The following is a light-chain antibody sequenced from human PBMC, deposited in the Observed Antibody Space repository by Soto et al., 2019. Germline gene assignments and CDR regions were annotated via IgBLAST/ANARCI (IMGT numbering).Light chain of an antibody. Sequence: EIVLTQSPATLSLSPGERATLSCRASQSVSNYLAWYQQKPGQAPRLLISDASNRATGIPARFSGSGSGTDFTLTISSLEPEDCAVYYCQLRSNWPPLYTFGQGTKLDSK. J-gene: IGKJ2*01. CDR1: QSVSNY. V-gene: IGKV3-11*01. CDR2: DAS. CDR3: QLRSNWPPLYT.